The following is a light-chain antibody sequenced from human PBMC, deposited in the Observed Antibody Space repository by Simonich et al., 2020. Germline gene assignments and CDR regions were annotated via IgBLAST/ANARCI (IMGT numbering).Light chain of an antibody. J-gene: IGKJ4*01. CDR1: QSVSSSY. CDR2: GSS. CDR3: QQYGSSPLT. Sequence: DIVLTQSPCPLSLSPGERATLSCRASQSVSSSYLAWYQQKPGQAPRLLIYGSSSRATGIPDRFSGSGSGTDFTLTISRLEPEDFAVYYCQQYGSSPLTFGGGTKVEIK. V-gene: IGKV3-20*01.